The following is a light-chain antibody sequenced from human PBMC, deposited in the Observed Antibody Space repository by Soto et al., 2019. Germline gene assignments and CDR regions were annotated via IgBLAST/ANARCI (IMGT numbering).Light chain of an antibody. J-gene: IGKJ4*01. Sequence: EIVMTQSPATLSVSPGERATLSCRASQSVSSNLAWYQQKPGQAPRLLIYGASTRATGIPARFSGSGSGTEFTLTISSLQSEDFAVYYCQHYNNWPSLTLGGGTKVDIK. V-gene: IGKV3-15*01. CDR1: QSVSSN. CDR2: GAS. CDR3: QHYNNWPSLT.